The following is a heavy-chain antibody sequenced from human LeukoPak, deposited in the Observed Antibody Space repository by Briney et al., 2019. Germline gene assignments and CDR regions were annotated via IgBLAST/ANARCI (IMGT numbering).Heavy chain of an antibody. V-gene: IGHV4-59*01. CDR2: IYYSGST. J-gene: IGHJ4*02. Sequence: PSETLSLTCTVSGGSISSYYWSWIRQPPGKGLEWIGYIYYSGSTYYNPSLKSRVTISVDTSKNQFSLKLSSVTAADTAVYYCARVIHDYGLYYFDYWGQVTLVTVSS. D-gene: IGHD4-17*01. CDR3: ARVIHDYGLYYFDY. CDR1: GGSISSYY.